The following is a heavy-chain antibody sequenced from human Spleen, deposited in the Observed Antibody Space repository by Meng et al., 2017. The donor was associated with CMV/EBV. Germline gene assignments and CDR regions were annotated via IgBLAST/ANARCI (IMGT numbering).Heavy chain of an antibody. CDR3: ARGRACRSTSCQFDLDF. V-gene: IGHV1-69*05. J-gene: IGHJ4*02. Sequence: SGGTFSDGLSWVRQAPGQGLEWMGGIIPIYGGSTYAQKFQGRVTITRDESTRTAYMELSSLRSADTAVYYCARGRACRSTSCQFDLDFWGQGTLVTVSS. CDR1: GGTFSDG. CDR2: IIPIYGGS. D-gene: IGHD2-2*01.